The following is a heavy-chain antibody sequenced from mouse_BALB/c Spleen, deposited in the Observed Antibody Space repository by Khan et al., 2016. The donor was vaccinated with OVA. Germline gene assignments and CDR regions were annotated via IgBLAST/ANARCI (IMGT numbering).Heavy chain of an antibody. D-gene: IGHD2-1*01. CDR1: GFSLTTYG. V-gene: IGHV2-9*02. J-gene: IGHJ4*01. CDR3: TRDLPYPTYTMDY. Sequence: VQLQESGPGLVAPSQSLSITCTVSGFSLTTYGVHWVRQAPGKGLEWLGAIGAGGSTNYNSALMARLSISQDNSKSQVFLKMNSLQTDDTAMYYCTRDLPYPTYTMDYWGQGTSITVSS. CDR2: IGAGGST.